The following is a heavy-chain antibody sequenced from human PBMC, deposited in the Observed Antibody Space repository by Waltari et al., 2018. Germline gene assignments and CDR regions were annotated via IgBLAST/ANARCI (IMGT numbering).Heavy chain of an antibody. V-gene: IGHV3-23*01. Sequence: DVKMLESGGGLVQPGGSLTLSCEASGFAFSNYAMFWVRQTPGKGLEWVSGISATGSSTYNADSVRGRFTISRDNSKSTLFLQINGLRTDDTAVYYCARRTSWGRGTLVTVSS. CDR3: ARRTS. J-gene: IGHJ4*02. CDR2: ISATGSST. CDR1: GFAFSNYA.